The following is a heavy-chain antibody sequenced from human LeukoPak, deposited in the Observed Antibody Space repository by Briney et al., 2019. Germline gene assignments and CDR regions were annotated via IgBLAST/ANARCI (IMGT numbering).Heavy chain of an antibody. CDR2: ISSSSYI. J-gene: IGHJ4*02. V-gene: IGHV3-21*01. CDR1: GFTFSSYS. Sequence: PGGSLRLSCAASGFTFSSYSMNWVRQAPGKGLEWVSSISSSSYIYYADSVKGRFTISRDNAKNSLYLQMNSLRAEDTAVYYCARASSGYYSWFDYWGQGTLVTVSS. CDR3: ARASSGYYSWFDY. D-gene: IGHD3-22*01.